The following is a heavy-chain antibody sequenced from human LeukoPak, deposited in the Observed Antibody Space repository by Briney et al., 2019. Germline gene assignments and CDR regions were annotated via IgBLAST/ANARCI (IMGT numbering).Heavy chain of an antibody. CDR3: ARERGDYDSDNWFDS. CDR1: GASIGSYF. CDR2: IYYGGGT. V-gene: IGHV4-59*01. Sequence: PSETLSLTCTVSGASIGSYFWSWIRQPPGKGLEWIGYIYYGGGTNYNPSFESRITISVGTSKNRISLNLTSVTASNTAIYYCARERGDYDSDNWFDSWGQGTLVTVSS. J-gene: IGHJ5*01. D-gene: IGHD4-17*01.